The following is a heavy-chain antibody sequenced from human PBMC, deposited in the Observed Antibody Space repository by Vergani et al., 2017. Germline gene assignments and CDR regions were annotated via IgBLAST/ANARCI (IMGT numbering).Heavy chain of an antibody. D-gene: IGHD3-3*01. J-gene: IGHJ6*03. CDR2: VDPEDGET. CDR1: GYTFTDYY. Sequence: EVQLVQSGAEVKKPGATVKISCKVSGYTFTDYYMHWVQQAPGKGLEWMGLVDPEDGETIYAEKFQGRVTITADTSTDTAYMELSSLRSEDTAVYYCARASGRFLDPVEGPYYYMDVWGKGTTVTVSS. CDR3: ARASGRFLDPVEGPYYYMDV. V-gene: IGHV1-69-2*01.